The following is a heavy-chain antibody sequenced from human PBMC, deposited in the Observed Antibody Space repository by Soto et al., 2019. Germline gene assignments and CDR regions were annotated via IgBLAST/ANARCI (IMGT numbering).Heavy chain of an antibody. CDR2: IKSKTDGGTT. D-gene: IGHD3-3*01. Sequence: EVQLVESGGGLVKPGGSLRLSCAASGFTFSNAWMSWVRQAPGKGLEWVGRIKSKTDGGTTDYAAPVKGRFTISRDDSKTTLYLQMNSLKTVDTAVYYCTTRITIFGDLYCYYMEVWGKWTTVTVSS. V-gene: IGHV3-15*01. J-gene: IGHJ6*03. CDR3: TTRITIFGDLYCYYMEV. CDR1: GFTFSNAW.